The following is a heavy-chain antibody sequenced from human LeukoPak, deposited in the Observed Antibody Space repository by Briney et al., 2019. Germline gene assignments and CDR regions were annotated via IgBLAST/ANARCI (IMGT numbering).Heavy chain of an antibody. CDR1: GGTFSSYA. D-gene: IGHD6-19*01. Sequence: ASVKVSCKASGGTFSSYAISWVRQAPGQGLEWMGWISGYNGDTNYAQKYQGRATMTTDTSTSTAFMELRDLRSDDTAVYYCARGHSSGWYVGVYWGQGTLVTVSS. CDR3: ARGHSSGWYVGVY. CDR2: ISGYNGDT. J-gene: IGHJ4*02. V-gene: IGHV1-18*01.